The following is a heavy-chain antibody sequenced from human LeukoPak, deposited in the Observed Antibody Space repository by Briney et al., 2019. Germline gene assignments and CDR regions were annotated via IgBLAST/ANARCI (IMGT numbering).Heavy chain of an antibody. CDR2: ISGSGGST. CDR1: GFTFSSYS. V-gene: IGHV3-23*01. J-gene: IGHJ4*02. D-gene: IGHD2-21*02. Sequence: GGSLRLSCAASGFTFSSYSMNWVRQAPGKGLEWVSAISGSGGSTYYADSVKGRFTISRDNSKNTLYLQMNSLRVEDTAVYYCAPAGDYYFDYWGQGTLVTVSS. CDR3: APAGDYYFDY.